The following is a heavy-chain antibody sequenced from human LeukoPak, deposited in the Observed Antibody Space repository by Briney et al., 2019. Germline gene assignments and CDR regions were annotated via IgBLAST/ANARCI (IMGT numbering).Heavy chain of an antibody. J-gene: IGHJ4*02. V-gene: IGHV3-11*06. CDR1: GFTLSDYY. CDR2: ISSSSSYT. Sequence: GGSLRLSCAASGFTLSDYYMSWIRQAPGKGLEWVSYISSSSSYTNYADSVKGRFTISRDNAKNSLYLQMDSLRAEDTAVYYCARLGWATAPLDYWGQGTLVTVSS. D-gene: IGHD5-12*01. CDR3: ARLGWATAPLDY.